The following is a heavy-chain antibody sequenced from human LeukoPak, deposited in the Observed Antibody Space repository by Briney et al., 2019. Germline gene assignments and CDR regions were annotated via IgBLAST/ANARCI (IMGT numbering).Heavy chain of an antibody. Sequence: PSETLSLTCTVSGGSISSYYWSWIRQPPGKGLEWIGYIYYSGSTNYNPSLKSRVTISVDTSKNQFSLKLSSVTAADTAVYYCARGRHYYDSSGYLGWYFDLWGRGTLVTVSS. J-gene: IGHJ2*01. CDR2: IYYSGST. D-gene: IGHD3-22*01. CDR1: GGSISSYY. CDR3: ARGRHYYDSSGYLGWYFDL. V-gene: IGHV4-59*01.